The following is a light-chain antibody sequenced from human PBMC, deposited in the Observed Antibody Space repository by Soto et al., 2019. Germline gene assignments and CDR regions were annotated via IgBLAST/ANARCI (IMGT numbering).Light chain of an antibody. CDR1: SSDVGGYNY. J-gene: IGLJ1*01. Sequence: QSALTQPASVSGSPRQSITISCTGTSSDVGGYNYVSWYQQHPGKAPKLMIYEVSNRPSGVSNRLSGSKSGNTASLTISGLQAEDEADYYCSSYTSSSPYVFGTGTKVTVL. V-gene: IGLV2-14*01. CDR3: SSYTSSSPYV. CDR2: EVS.